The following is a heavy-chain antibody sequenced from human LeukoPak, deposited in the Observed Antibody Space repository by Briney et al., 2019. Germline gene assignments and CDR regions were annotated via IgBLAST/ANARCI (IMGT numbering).Heavy chain of an antibody. Sequence: ASVKVSCKASGYTFTGYYKHWVRQPPGQGHERMGRINPNSGGTNYAQKFQGRVTMTRDTSISTAYMELSRLRSDDTAVYYCARTYYYDSSGYYSSGWFDPWGQGTLVTVSS. CDR2: INPNSGGT. J-gene: IGHJ5*02. CDR1: GYTFTGYY. V-gene: IGHV1-2*06. D-gene: IGHD3-22*01. CDR3: ARTYYYDSSGYYSSGWFDP.